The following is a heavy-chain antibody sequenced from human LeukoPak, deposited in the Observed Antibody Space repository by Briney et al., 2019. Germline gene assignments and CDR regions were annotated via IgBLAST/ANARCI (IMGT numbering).Heavy chain of an antibody. J-gene: IGHJ4*02. CDR3: ARGVEWLNYFDY. V-gene: IGHV4-30-2*01. CDR1: GGSISSGGYS. D-gene: IGHD3-3*01. CDR2: IHHSGST. Sequence: PSETLSLTCAVSGGSISSGGYSWSWIRQPPGKGLEWIGYIHHSGSTYYNPSLKSRVTISVDRSKNQFSLKLSSVTAADTAVYYCARGVEWLNYFDYWGQGTLVTVSS.